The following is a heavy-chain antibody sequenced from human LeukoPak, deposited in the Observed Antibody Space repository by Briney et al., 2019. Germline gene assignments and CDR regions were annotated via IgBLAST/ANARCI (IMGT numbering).Heavy chain of an antibody. CDR2: ISAYNGNT. CDR3: ARLGAAAAGTYYYYMDV. J-gene: IGHJ6*03. Sequence: ASVKVSCKASGYTFTGYGISWVRQAPGQGLEWMGWISAYNGNTNYAQKLQGRVTMTTDTSTSTAYMELRSLRSDDTAVYYCARLGAAAAGTYYYYMDVWGKGTTVTISS. CDR1: GYTFTGYG. D-gene: IGHD6-13*01. V-gene: IGHV1-18*01.